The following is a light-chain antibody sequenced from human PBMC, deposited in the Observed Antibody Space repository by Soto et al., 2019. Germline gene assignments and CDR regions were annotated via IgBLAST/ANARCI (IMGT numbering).Light chain of an antibody. CDR3: SSYTSSSTLSYV. CDR1: SSDVGGYNY. Sequence: QSVLTQPASVSGSPGQSITISCTGTSSDVGGYNYVSWYQQHPGKAPKLMIYEVSNRPSGVSNRFSGSKSGNTASLTISGLQAEDEVDYYCSSYTSSSTLSYVFGTGTKVTVL. CDR2: EVS. V-gene: IGLV2-14*01. J-gene: IGLJ1*01.